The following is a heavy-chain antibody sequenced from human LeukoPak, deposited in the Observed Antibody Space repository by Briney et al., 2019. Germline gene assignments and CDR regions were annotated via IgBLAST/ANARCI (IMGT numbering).Heavy chain of an antibody. CDR2: IIPILGIA. V-gene: IGHV1-69*04. CDR1: GYTFTSYD. J-gene: IGHJ4*02. Sequence: GASVKVSCKASGYTFTSYDINWVRQAPGQGLEWMGRIIPILGIANYAQKFQGRVTITADKSTSTAYMELSSLRSEDTAVYYCARGPLPGGFDYWGQGTLVTVSS. D-gene: IGHD3-16*01. CDR3: ARGPLPGGFDY.